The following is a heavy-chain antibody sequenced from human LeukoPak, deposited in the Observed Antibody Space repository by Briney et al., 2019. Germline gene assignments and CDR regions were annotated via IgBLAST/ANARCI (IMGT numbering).Heavy chain of an antibody. CDR3: ARGRLRYFDWLLSPDFDY. D-gene: IGHD3-9*01. CDR1: GGSFSGYY. Sequence: SETLSLTCAVCGGSFSGYYWSWIRQPPGKGLEWIREINHSGSTNYNPSLKSRVTISVDTSKNQFSLKLSSVTAADTAVYYCARGRLRYFDWLLSPDFDYWGQGTLVTVSS. J-gene: IGHJ4*02. V-gene: IGHV4-34*01. CDR2: INHSGST.